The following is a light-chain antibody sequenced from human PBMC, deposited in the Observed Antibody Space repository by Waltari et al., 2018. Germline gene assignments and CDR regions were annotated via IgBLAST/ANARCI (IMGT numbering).Light chain of an antibody. CDR2: VNSDGSH. CDR3: QTGGHGTWV. CDR1: SGYSSNV. Sequence: QLVLTQSPSASASLGASVKLPCTLSSGYSSNVVAWHQQQPEKGPRYLMKVNSDGSHSKGDDIPDRFSGSSSGAERYLTISSLQSEDEADYYCQTGGHGTWVFGGGTKLTVL. J-gene: IGLJ3*02. V-gene: IGLV4-69*01.